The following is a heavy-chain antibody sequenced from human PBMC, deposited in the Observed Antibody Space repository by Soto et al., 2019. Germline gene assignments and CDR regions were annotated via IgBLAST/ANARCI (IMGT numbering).Heavy chain of an antibody. CDR1: GGSISPFY. D-gene: IGHD2-15*01. Sequence: SETLSLTCTVSGGSISPFYWSWVRQPPGKGLEWIGYLYYSGNTNYNPSLKSRVTISVDASKNQVSLRLTSVTAADTAVYYCARVGGVAARTFDYWGQGTVVTV. CDR2: LYYSGNT. V-gene: IGHV4-59*01. J-gene: IGHJ4*02. CDR3: ARVGGVAARTFDY.